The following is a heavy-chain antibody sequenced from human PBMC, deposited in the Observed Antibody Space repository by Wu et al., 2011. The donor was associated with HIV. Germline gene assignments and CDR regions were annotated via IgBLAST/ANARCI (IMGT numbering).Heavy chain of an antibody. CDR3: ARGLYGPTSRGYGMDV. J-gene: IGHJ6*02. D-gene: IGHD2/OR15-2a*01. CDR1: GGTFSSYA. V-gene: IGHV1-69*05. CDR2: IIPIFGTA. Sequence: QVQLVQSGAEVKKPGSSVKVSCKASGGTFSSYAISWVRQAPGQGLEWMGGIIPIFGTANFAQRFQGRVTITTDESTSTAYMELSSLRSEDTAVYYXARGLYGPTSRGYGMDVWGQGTTFTVSS.